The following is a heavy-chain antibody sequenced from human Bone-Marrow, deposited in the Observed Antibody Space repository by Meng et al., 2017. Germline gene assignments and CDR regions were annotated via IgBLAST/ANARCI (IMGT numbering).Heavy chain of an antibody. Sequence: EGQLVGVGGGLVKPGGSLCLSCAASGFTFSNAWMSWVRQAPGKGLEWVGRTRNKVNSYTTEYAASVKGRFTISRDNSKNTLYLQMNSLRAEDTAVYYCARDRGGIDYWGQGTLVTV. CDR1: GFTFSNAW. CDR2: TRNKVNSYTT. CDR3: ARDRGGIDY. V-gene: IGHV3-72*01. J-gene: IGHJ4*02. D-gene: IGHD2-15*01.